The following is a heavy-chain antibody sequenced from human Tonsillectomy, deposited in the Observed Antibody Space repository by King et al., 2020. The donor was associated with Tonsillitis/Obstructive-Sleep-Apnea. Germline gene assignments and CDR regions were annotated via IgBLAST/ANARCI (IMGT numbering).Heavy chain of an antibody. CDR3: ARDRGYCSGDSCYSDAFDI. Sequence: QLVQSGGGVVQPGRSLRLSCAASGLIFRSYAMHWVRQAPGKGLEWVAVISYHGSNKYYADSVKGRFTISRDNSKNTLYLQMNSLRAEDTAVYYCARDRGYCSGDSCYSDAFDIGGQGTMVTVSS. V-gene: IGHV3-30*04. J-gene: IGHJ3*02. CDR1: GLIFRSYA. D-gene: IGHD2-15*01. CDR2: ISYHGSNK.